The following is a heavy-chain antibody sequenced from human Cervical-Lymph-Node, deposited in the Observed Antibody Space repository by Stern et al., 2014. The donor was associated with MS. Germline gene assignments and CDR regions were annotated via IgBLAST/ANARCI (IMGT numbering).Heavy chain of an antibody. D-gene: IGHD1-7*01. J-gene: IGHJ3*02. CDR2: IHYTGRT. CDR1: GASINSDGFY. V-gene: IGHV4-31*03. Sequence: QVQLVESGPGLVKPSETLSLTCTVSGASINSDGFYWSWFRQNPGQGLEWVGYIHYTGRTYYNPSLQSRLDISIHTSKIQFSLRLSSVTAADTAVYYCSRRKASNYRDAFDIWGQGTMVSVSS. CDR3: SRRKASNYRDAFDI.